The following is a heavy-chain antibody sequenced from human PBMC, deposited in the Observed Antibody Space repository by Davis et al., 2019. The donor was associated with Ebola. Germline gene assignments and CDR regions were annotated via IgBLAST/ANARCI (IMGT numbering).Heavy chain of an antibody. CDR3: ARDRLLWFGEFDP. V-gene: IGHV6-1*01. Sequence: SQTPSLTRAIPGDSVSSNSAAWNWIRQSPSRSIEWLGRTYYRSKWYNDYAVSVKSRITINPDTSKNQFSLQLNSVTPEDTAVYYCARDRLLWFGEFDPWDQGTLVTVSS. J-gene: IGHJ5*02. CDR1: GDSVSSNSAA. D-gene: IGHD3-10*01. CDR2: TYYRSKWYN.